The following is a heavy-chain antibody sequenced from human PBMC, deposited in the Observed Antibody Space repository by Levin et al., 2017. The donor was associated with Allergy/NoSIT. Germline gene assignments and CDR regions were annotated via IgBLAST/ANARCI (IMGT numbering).Heavy chain of an antibody. CDR2: IWDDGYKK. J-gene: IGHJ6*03. Sequence: PGGSLRLSCAASGFTFSSNGMHWVRQAPGKGLEWVAVIWDDGYKKYYADSVKGRFTISRDNSKNTLYLQMNSLRAEDTAVYYCARVLRFYYYYYMDGWGKGTTVTVSS. D-gene: IGHD5-12*01. CDR3: ARVLRFYYYYYMDG. V-gene: IGHV3-33*01. CDR1: GFTFSSNG.